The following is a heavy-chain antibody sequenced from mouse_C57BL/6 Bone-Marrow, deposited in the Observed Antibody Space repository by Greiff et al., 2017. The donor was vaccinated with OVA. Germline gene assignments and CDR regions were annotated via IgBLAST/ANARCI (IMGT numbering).Heavy chain of an antibody. CDR3: ATYYYGSSYDY. V-gene: IGHV14-2*01. J-gene: IGHJ2*01. CDR2: IDPEDGET. CDR1: GFNIKDYY. Sequence: VHVKQSGAELVKPGASVKLSCTASGFNIKDYYMHWVKQRTEQGLEWIGRIDPEDGETKYAPKFQGQATITADTSSNTAYLQLSSLTSEDTAVYYCATYYYGSSYDYWGQGTTLTVSS. D-gene: IGHD1-1*01.